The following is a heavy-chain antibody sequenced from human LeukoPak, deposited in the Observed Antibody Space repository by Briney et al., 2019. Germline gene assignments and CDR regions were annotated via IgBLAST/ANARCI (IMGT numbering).Heavy chain of an antibody. CDR2: IIPIFGTA. V-gene: IGHV1-69*06. CDR3: ARGGVTMVRGLYYYYYYMDV. CDR1: GGTFSSYA. J-gene: IGHJ6*03. D-gene: IGHD3-10*01. Sequence: GASVKVSCKASGGTFSSYAISWVRQAPGQGLEWMGGIIPIFGTANYAQKSQGRVTITADKSTSTAYMELSSLRSEDTAVYYCARGGVTMVRGLYYYYYYMDVWGKGTTVTVSS.